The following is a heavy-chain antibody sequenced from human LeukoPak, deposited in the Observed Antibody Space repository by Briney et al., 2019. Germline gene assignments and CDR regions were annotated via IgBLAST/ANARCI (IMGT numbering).Heavy chain of an antibody. D-gene: IGHD2-8*01. V-gene: IGHV3-48*03. CDR1: GFTVSNYA. Sequence: PGGSLRLSCAASGFTVSNYAMSWVRQAPGKGLEWVSYISSSGSTIYYADSVKGRFTISRDNAKNSLYLQMNSLRAEDTAVYYCAKDRCSNGIGCLYYYMDVWGKGTTVTISS. J-gene: IGHJ6*04. CDR3: AKDRCSNGIGCLYYYMDV. CDR2: ISSSGSTI.